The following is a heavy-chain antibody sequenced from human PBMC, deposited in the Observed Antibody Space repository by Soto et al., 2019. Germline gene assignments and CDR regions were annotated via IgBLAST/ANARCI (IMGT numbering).Heavy chain of an antibody. CDR3: ARVVPPDYGGKKDYYYGMDV. V-gene: IGHV1-69*13. CDR1: GGTFSRYA. D-gene: IGHD4-17*01. J-gene: IGHJ6*02. Sequence: SVKVSCKASGGTFSRYAISWVRQAPGQGLEWMGGIIPIFGTANYAQKFQGRVTITADESTSTAYMELSSLRSEDTAVYYCARVVPPDYGGKKDYYYGMDVWGQGTTVTVSS. CDR2: IIPIFGTA.